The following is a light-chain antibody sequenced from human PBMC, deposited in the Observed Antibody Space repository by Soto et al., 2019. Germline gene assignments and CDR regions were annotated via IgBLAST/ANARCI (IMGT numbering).Light chain of an antibody. J-gene: IGKJ2*01. Sequence: EIVLTQSPATLSLSPGERATLSCRASQSVSSYLAWYQQKPGQAPRLLIYGASNRATDIPARFSGSGSGTDFTLTISSLESEDFAVYYCQQRGNWPRTFGQETKLEIK. CDR2: GAS. CDR1: QSVSSY. V-gene: IGKV3-11*01. CDR3: QQRGNWPRT.